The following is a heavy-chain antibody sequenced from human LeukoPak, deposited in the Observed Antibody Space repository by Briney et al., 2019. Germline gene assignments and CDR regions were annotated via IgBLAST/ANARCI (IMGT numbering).Heavy chain of an antibody. V-gene: IGHV3-15*01. CDR1: GFIFSNAW. CDR3: TTTYIVASTRKFGDY. J-gene: IGHJ4*02. CDR2: IKSKTEGGTT. Sequence: GGSLRLSCAASGFIFSNAWMNWVRQAPGKELEWVGRIKSKTEGGTTDYAAPVKGRFTISRDDSQNTVDLQISSLTAEDTAMYFCTTTYIVASTRKFGDYWGQGTLVVVSS. D-gene: IGHD5-12*01.